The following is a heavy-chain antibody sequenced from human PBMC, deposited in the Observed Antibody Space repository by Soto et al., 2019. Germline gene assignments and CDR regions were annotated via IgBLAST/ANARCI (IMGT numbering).Heavy chain of an antibody. D-gene: IGHD3-22*01. V-gene: IGHV3-30-3*01. CDR2: IWYDGSNK. CDR1: GFTFSSYA. CDR3: ARERYYYDSSGYYPAFDY. Sequence: GGSLRLSCAASGFTFSSYAMSWVRQAPGKGLEWVAVIWYDGSNKYYADSVKGRFTISRDNSKNTLYLQMNSLRAEDTAVYYCARERYYYDSSGYYPAFDYWGQGTLVTVSS. J-gene: IGHJ4*02.